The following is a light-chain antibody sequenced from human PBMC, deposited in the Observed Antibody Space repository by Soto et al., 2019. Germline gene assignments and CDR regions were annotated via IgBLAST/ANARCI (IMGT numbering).Light chain of an antibody. CDR1: QSVRSN. CDR3: QQYDYWWT. CDR2: SAS. J-gene: IGKJ1*01. Sequence: VMTQSPATLSVSAGERATLSCRASQSVRSNLAWYRQKPGQAPRLLIYSASARASGVPARFSGSGSGTEFTLTISTLQSEDFGVYYCQQYDYWWTFGQGTKVDIK. V-gene: IGKV3-15*01.